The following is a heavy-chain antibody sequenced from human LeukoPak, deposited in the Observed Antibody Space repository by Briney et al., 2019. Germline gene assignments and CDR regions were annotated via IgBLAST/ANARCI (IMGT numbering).Heavy chain of an antibody. CDR2: IYYSGST. Sequence: PSETLSLTCTVSGGSISSYYWSWLRQPPGKGLEWIGYIYYSGSTNYNPSLKSRVTISVDTSKNQFSLKLSSVTAADTAVYYCARGGYGDYVHDFQRVAFDIWGQGTMVTVSS. D-gene: IGHD4-17*01. CDR1: GGSISSYY. J-gene: IGHJ3*02. V-gene: IGHV4-59*01. CDR3: ARGGYGDYVHDFQRVAFDI.